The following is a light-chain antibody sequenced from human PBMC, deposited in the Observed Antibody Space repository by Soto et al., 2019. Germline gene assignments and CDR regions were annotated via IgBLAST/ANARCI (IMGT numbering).Light chain of an antibody. CDR2: DAS. CDR1: QSISSW. V-gene: IGKV1-5*01. CDR3: QQYNSYSQT. Sequence: DIQMTQSPSTLSASVGDRVTITCLASQSISSWLAWYQQKPGKAPNLLIYDASSLQRGVPSRFSGSGSGTEFTLTISNLQPDDFATYYCQQYNSYSQTFGQGTKVDIK. J-gene: IGKJ1*01.